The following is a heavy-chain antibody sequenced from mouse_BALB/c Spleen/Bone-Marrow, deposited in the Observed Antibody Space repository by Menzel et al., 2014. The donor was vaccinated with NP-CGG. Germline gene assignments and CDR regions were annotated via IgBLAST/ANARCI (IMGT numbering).Heavy chain of an antibody. CDR2: INPSNGGT. J-gene: IGHJ3*01. Sequence: LVESGAELVKPGASVRLSCKASGYTFTNYYMYWVKQRPGQGLEWIGEINPSNGGTNFNEKFKSKATLTVDKSSNTTYMQLNSLTSDDSAVYYCTRSGNYLFAYWGQGTLVTVSA. D-gene: IGHD2-1*01. CDR1: GYTFTNYY. CDR3: TRSGNYLFAY. V-gene: IGHV1S81*02.